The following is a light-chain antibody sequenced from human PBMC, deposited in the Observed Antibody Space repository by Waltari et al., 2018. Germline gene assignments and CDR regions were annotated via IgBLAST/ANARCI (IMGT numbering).Light chain of an antibody. J-gene: IGLJ2*01. CDR2: DDN. Sequence: VTISCTRSGGSIASNHVQWYQQRPGSSPTTVIFDDNQRPSGVPDRFSGSIHSSSNSASLTISGLKTEDEADYYCQSYDANNRVFGGGTKLTVL. CDR3: QSYDANNRV. CDR1: GGSIASNH. V-gene: IGLV6-57*01.